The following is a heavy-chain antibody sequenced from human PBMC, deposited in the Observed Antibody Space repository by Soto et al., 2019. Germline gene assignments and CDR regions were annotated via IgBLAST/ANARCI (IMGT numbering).Heavy chain of an antibody. CDR3: ARVTRFGSGLNVIDY. V-gene: IGHV1-69*06. CDR2: IIPIFGTA. D-gene: IGHD3-3*01. Sequence: SVKVSCKASGGTFSSYAISWVRQAPGQGLEWMGGIIPIFGTANYAQKFQGRVTITADKSTSTAYMELSSLRSEDTAVYYCARVTRFGSGLNVIDYWGQGTLVTVSS. J-gene: IGHJ4*02. CDR1: GGTFSSYA.